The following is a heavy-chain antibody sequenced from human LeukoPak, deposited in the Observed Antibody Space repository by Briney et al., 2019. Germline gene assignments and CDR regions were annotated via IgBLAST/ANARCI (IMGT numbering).Heavy chain of an antibody. CDR1: GFTVSDNY. Sequence: GGSLRLSCAASGFTVSDNYMTWVRQAPGKGLEWVSSIYNTGATHYAESVRGRFTISRDNSKSMVFLLMTNLRPEDTAVYVCVKDLSGSWAFDHWGQGTLVTVSS. V-gene: IGHV3-66*01. J-gene: IGHJ4*02. CDR3: VKDLSGSWAFDH. CDR2: IYNTGAT. D-gene: IGHD1-26*01.